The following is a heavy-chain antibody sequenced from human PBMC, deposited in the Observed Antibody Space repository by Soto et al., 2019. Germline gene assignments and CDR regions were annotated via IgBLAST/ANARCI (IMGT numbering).Heavy chain of an antibody. D-gene: IGHD3-16*01. CDR3: ARMDRSLFEGGEWFDP. J-gene: IGHJ5*02. CDR1: GGTFANFA. Sequence: QVQLVQSGPEVKVPGSSVKVSCQASGGTFANFAITWVRQAPGQGLEWVGGIIPTFGTVDYAQSFQGRVTITADDSAGTSQMELYSLRSDDTAIYYCARMDRSLFEGGEWFDPWGQGPLVTVSS. CDR2: IIPTFGTV. V-gene: IGHV1-69*01.